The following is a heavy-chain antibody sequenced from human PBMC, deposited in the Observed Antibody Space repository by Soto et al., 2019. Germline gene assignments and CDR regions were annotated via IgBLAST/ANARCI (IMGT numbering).Heavy chain of an antibody. CDR1: GVSVSSGSYY. Sequence: SETLSLTCTVSGVSVSSGSYYWSWIRQPPGKGLEWIGYIYYSGSTNYNPSLKSRVTISVDTSKNQFSLKLTSVTAADTAVYYCARDKITGLFDYWGQGTLVTVSS. J-gene: IGHJ4*02. CDR3: ARDKITGLFDY. D-gene: IGHD2-8*02. CDR2: IYYSGST. V-gene: IGHV4-61*01.